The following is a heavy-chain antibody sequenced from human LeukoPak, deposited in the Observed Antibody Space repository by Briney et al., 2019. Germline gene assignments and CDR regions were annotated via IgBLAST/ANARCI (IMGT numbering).Heavy chain of an antibody. V-gene: IGHV4-34*01. CDR1: GGSFSGYY. J-gene: IGHJ4*02. CDR3: ARGRLEETTVTTTDDY. Sequence: PSETLSLTCAVYGGSFSGYYWSWIRQPPGKGLEWIGEINHSGSTNYNPSLKSRVTISVDTSKSQFSLKLSSVTAADTAVYYCARGRLEETTVTTTDDYWGQGTLVTVSS. CDR2: INHSGST. D-gene: IGHD4-17*01.